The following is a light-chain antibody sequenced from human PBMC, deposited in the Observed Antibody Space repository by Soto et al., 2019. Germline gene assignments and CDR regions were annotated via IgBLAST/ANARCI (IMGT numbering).Light chain of an antibody. Sequence: DIQMNQSPSSLSASIGDRVTISCQASQHIDDYVNWYQQKPGKAPKVLIYDASTLETGVPSRFSGSGSGTEFTFTISSLQPEDVATYYCQQYDNLRLSFGGGTKVDIK. CDR3: QQYDNLRLS. J-gene: IGKJ4*01. CDR2: DAS. V-gene: IGKV1-33*01. CDR1: QHIDDY.